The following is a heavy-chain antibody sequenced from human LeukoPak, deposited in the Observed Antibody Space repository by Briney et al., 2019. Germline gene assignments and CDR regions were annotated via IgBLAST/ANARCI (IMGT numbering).Heavy chain of an antibody. CDR3: AKDAIVRDYSNSDY. J-gene: IGHJ4*02. CDR2: ISPYNGNT. Sequence: ASVKVSCKASGYTFSNYGISWVRQAPGQGLEWMGWISPYNGNTNYTQKFQGRVTMTRDTSISTAYMELSRLTSDDTAVYYCAKDAIVRDYSNSDYWGQGTLVTVSS. V-gene: IGHV1-18*01. CDR1: GYTFSNYG. D-gene: IGHD4-11*01.